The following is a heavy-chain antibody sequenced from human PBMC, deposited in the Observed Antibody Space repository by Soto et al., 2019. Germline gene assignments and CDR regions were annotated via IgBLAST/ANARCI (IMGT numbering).Heavy chain of an antibody. V-gene: IGHV4-4*02. CDR1: GGSISSGTW. CDR2: IYHSGSP. J-gene: IGHJ5*02. Sequence: QVQLQESGPGLVKPSGTLSLTCAVSGGSISSGTWWSWVCQPPGRGLEWIGEIYHSGSPNYNPSLKSRVTMSVDKSKNLFSLRLSSVTAADSALYYCARRVPAAPNWFDPWGQGTLVTVSS. CDR3: ARRVPAAPNWFDP. D-gene: IGHD2-2*01.